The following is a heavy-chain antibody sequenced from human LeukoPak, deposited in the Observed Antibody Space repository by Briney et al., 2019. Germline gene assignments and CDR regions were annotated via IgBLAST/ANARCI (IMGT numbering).Heavy chain of an antibody. Sequence: GGSLRLSCAASGFTFDDYAMHWVRQAPGKGLEWVSGISWSSGSIGYADSVKGRFTISRDNAKNSLYLQMNSLRAEDTALYYCAKDSGWYNEFDYWGQGTLVTVSS. CDR2: ISWSSGSI. CDR3: AKDSGWYNEFDY. J-gene: IGHJ4*02. D-gene: IGHD6-19*01. V-gene: IGHV3-9*01. CDR1: GFTFDDYA.